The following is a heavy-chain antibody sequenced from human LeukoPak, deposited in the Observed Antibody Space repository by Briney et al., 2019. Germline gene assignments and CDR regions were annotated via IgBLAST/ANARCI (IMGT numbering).Heavy chain of an antibody. D-gene: IGHD5-24*01. V-gene: IGHV5-51*01. CDR3: ARREMAMNGGDAFDT. J-gene: IGHJ3*02. CDR1: GFSFTSYW. CDR2: IYPADSDT. Sequence: GESLKISCKGSGFSFTSYWIGWVRQMPGKGLEYMGIIYPADSDTRYSPSFQGQVTISADKSISTAYLQWSSLKASDTAMYYCARREMAMNGGDAFDTWGQGTMVTVSS.